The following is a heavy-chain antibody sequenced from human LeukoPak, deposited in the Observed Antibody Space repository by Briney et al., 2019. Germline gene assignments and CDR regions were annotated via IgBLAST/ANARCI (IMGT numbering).Heavy chain of an antibody. V-gene: IGHV3-30*02. D-gene: IGHD1-7*01. CDR2: IRYDGSNK. CDR1: GFTFSSYG. CDR3: AKDPTGTTVFDDYMDV. J-gene: IGHJ6*03. Sequence: PGGSLRLSCAASGFTFSSYGMHWVRQAPGKGLEWVAFIRYDGSNKYYADSVKGRFTISRDNSKNTLYLQMNSLRAEDTAVYYCAKDPTGTTVFDDYMDVWGKGTTVTVSS.